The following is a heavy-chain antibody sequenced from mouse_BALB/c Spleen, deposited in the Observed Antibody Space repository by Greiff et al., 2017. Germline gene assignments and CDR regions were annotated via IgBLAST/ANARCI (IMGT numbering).Heavy chain of an antibody. CDR2: ISDGGSYT. CDR1: GFTFSDYY. J-gene: IGHJ4*01. CDR3: ARGSPYDYDGYAMDY. V-gene: IGHV5-4*02. D-gene: IGHD2-4*01. Sequence: EVKVEESGGGLVKPGGSLKLSCAASGFTFSDYYMYWVRQTPEKRLEWVATISDGGSYTYYPDSVKGRFTISRDNAKNNLYLQMSSLKSEDTAMYYCARGSPYDYDGYAMDYWGQGTSVTVSS.